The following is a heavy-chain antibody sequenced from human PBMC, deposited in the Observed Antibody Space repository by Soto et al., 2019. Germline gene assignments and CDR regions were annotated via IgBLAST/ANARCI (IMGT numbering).Heavy chain of an antibody. CDR1: GGSISSGGYY. Sequence: QVQLQESGPGLVKPSQTLSLTCTVSGGSISSGGYYWTWIRQHPGKGLEWIAYIYYSGTTYYNPSLKSRVTISVDTSKNQFSLKLSSVTAADTAVYYCARGVVENWFDPWGQGTLVTVSS. CDR3: ARGVVENWFDP. D-gene: IGHD2-15*01. V-gene: IGHV4-31*03. CDR2: IYYSGTT. J-gene: IGHJ5*02.